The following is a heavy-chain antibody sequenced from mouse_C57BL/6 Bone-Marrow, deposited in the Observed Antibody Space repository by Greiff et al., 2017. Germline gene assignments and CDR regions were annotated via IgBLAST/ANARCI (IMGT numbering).Heavy chain of an antibody. CDR1: GFTFRDAW. V-gene: IGHV6-6*01. CDR3: TGSTMITTWAY. J-gene: IGHJ3*01. D-gene: IGHD2-4*01. Sequence: EVKLMESGGGLVQPGGSMKLSCAASGFTFRDAWMDWVRQSPEKGLEWVAEIRNKANNHATYYAESVKGRFTISRDDSKSSVYLQMNSLRAEDTGIYYCTGSTMITTWAYWGQGTLVTVSA. CDR2: IRNKANNHAT.